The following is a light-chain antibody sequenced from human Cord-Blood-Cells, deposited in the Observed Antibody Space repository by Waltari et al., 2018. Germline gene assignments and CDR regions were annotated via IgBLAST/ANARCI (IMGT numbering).Light chain of an antibody. CDR3: QVWDSSSDHVV. CDR2: YDS. J-gene: IGLJ2*01. CDR1: NIGSKS. Sequence: SYVLTQPPSVSVAPGKTARITCGGNNIGSKSVHWYQQKPGQAPVLVIYYDSDRPSGXXXXXXXXXXXXXXXXXIXSVXAXDXADYYCQVWDSSSDHVVFGGGTKLTVL. V-gene: IGLV3-21*04.